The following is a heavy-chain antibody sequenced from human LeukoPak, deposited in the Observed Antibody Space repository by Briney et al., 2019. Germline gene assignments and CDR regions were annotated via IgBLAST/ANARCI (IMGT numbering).Heavy chain of an antibody. V-gene: IGHV3-11*04. D-gene: IGHD3-10*01. Sequence: PVGSLRLSCAASGFRFSDYYKSWIRQAPGKGQEWISHISSSGSTIYHADSMKGRFTISRDNAKNSLYLQMNSLRAEDTAVYYCARALWLGEGFFDYWGQGTLVTVSS. J-gene: IGHJ4*02. CDR1: GFRFSDYY. CDR3: ARALWLGEGFFDY. CDR2: ISSSGSTI.